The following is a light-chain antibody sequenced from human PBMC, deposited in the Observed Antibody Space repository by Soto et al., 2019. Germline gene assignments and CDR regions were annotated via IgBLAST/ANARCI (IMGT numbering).Light chain of an antibody. V-gene: IGKV1-6*01. J-gene: IGKJ4*01. CDR1: QGIRND. CDR3: QQYGSSPLT. CDR2: AAS. Sequence: AIQMTQSPSSLSASVGDRVTITCRASQGIRNDLGWYQQKPGKAPKLLIYAASSLQSGVPSRFSGSASGTDFTLTISRLEPEDFAVYYCQQYGSSPLTFGGGTKVDIK.